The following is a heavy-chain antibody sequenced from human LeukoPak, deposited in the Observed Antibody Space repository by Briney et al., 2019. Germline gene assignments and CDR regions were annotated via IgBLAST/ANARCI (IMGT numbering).Heavy chain of an antibody. CDR2: ISSSSSTI. CDR1: GFTFSSYS. CDR3: ARDGYSNYAYYYYYYMDV. D-gene: IGHD4-11*01. J-gene: IGHJ6*03. Sequence: PGGSLRLSCAASGFTFSSYSMNWVRQAPGKGLEWVSYISSSSSTIYYADSVKGRFTISRDNAKNSLYLQMNSLRAEDTAVYYCARDGYSNYAYYYYYYMDVWGKGTTVTVSS. V-gene: IGHV3-48*01.